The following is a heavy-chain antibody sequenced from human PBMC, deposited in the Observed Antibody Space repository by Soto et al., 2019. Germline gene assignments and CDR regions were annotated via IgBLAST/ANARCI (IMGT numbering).Heavy chain of an antibody. CDR2: INAANGDT. Sequence: ASVKVSCKASGYTFTSYGIHWVRQAPGQRLEWMGWINAANGDTKYSPKFQGRVTITRDTSASTAYMELSSLRSEDTAVYYCAANPHSWYYWGQGTLVTVSS. V-gene: IGHV1-3*01. CDR1: GYTFTSYG. CDR3: AANPHSWYY. D-gene: IGHD6-13*01. J-gene: IGHJ4*02.